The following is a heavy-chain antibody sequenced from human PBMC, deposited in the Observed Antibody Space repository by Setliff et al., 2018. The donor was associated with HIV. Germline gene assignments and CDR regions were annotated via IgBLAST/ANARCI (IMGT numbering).Heavy chain of an antibody. D-gene: IGHD4-4*01. Sequence: IFGDYAMTWVRQAPGKGLEWLGYIYYSGNTYYNPSLKGRVTISVDTSNNQLSLKLSSVTAADTAVYYCARGAFFDYSRPGFVDYWGQGTLVTVSS. V-gene: IGHV4-31*02. CDR2: IYYSGNT. CDR3: ARGAFFDYSRPGFVDY. J-gene: IGHJ4*02. CDR1: IFGDYA.